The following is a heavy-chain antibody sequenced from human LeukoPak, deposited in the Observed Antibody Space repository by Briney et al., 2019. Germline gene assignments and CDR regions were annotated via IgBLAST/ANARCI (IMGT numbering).Heavy chain of an antibody. V-gene: IGHV3-23*01. J-gene: IGHJ1*01. CDR2: VGPRGANT. CDR1: GFSFTSHG. D-gene: IGHD3-16*01. Sequence: PGGSLRLSCVASGFSFTSHGMNWVRQAPGKGLEWVSGVGPRGANTYYAESVKGRFTISRDNFRNTVYLQMDSLRADDTVIYYCAKDDAWGRFYHWGQGTLVTVSS. CDR3: AKDDAWGRFYH.